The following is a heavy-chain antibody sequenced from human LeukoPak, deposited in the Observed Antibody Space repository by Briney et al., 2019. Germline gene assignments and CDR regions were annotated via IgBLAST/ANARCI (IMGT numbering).Heavy chain of an antibody. CDR1: GYTFTSYD. J-gene: IGHJ5*02. CDR3: ASFEVGA. Sequence: GASVKVSCKASGYTFTSYDINWVRQATGQGLEWMGWMNPNSGNTGYAQKFQGRVTMTRNTSISTAYMELTRLSSADTAKYYCASFEVGAWGQGTLVTVSS. D-gene: IGHD3-10*01. V-gene: IGHV1-8*01. CDR2: MNPNSGNT.